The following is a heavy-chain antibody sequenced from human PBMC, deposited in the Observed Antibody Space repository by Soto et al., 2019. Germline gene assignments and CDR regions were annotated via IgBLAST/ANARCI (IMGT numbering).Heavy chain of an antibody. CDR3: ARDWEKEVGWFGELCAFDI. Sequence: GGSLRLSCAASGFTFSSYGMHWVRQAPGKGLEWVAVIWYDGSNKYYADSVKGRFTISRDNSKNTLYLQMNSLRAEDTAVYYCARDWEKEVGWFGELCAFDIWGQGTMVTVSS. CDR1: GFTFSSYG. CDR2: IWYDGSNK. D-gene: IGHD3-10*01. V-gene: IGHV3-33*01. J-gene: IGHJ3*02.